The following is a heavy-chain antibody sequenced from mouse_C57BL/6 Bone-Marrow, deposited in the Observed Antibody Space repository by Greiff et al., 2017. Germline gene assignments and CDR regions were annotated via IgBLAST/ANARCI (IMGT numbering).Heavy chain of an antibody. CDR3: TTVYYGSRGLDY. CDR2: IDPEDGDT. J-gene: IGHJ2*01. V-gene: IGHV14-1*01. CDR1: GFNIQDYY. D-gene: IGHD1-1*01. Sequence: EVQLQQSGAELVRPGASVKLSCTASGFNIQDYYMHWVKQRPEQGLEWIGRIDPEDGDTEYAPKFQGKATMTADTASNTAYLQLSSLTSEDTAVYYGTTVYYGSRGLDYWGQGTTLTVSS.